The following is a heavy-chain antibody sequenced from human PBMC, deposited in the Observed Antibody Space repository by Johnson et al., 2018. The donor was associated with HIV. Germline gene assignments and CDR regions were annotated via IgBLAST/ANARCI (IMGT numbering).Heavy chain of an antibody. D-gene: IGHD1-26*01. CDR1: GFTFSSYA. CDR3: ARVRVGATAFDI. J-gene: IGHJ3*02. V-gene: IGHV3-30*04. CDR2: IPYDGSNT. Sequence: QVLLVESGGGVVQPGRSLRLSCAASGFTFSSYAMHWVRQAPGKGLEWVAVIPYDGSNTYSADSVKRLFTISRDNSKNTLYPQMNSLRAEDTAVYYCARVRVGATAFDIWGQGTLVTVSS.